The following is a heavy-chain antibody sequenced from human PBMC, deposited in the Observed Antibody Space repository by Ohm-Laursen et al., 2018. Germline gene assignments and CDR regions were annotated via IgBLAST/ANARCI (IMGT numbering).Heavy chain of an antibody. CDR1: GFTFSSYR. V-gene: IGHV3-33*06. CDR2: IWYDGSNE. Sequence: LRLSCAASGFTFSSYRMHWVRQAPGKGLEGVVVIWYDGSNEYYADSVKGRFTISRDNSKNTLYLQMNSLRAEDTAVYYCAKEDYFDYWGQGTLVTVSS. J-gene: IGHJ4*02. CDR3: AKEDYFDY.